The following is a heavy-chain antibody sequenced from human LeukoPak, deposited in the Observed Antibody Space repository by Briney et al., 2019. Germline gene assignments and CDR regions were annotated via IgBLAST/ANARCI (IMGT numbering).Heavy chain of an antibody. CDR3: ARVAFVRGGPDSLHDY. CDR1: GCTFTRYG. CDR2: ISAYNGNT. J-gene: IGHJ4*02. Sequence: ASVKVSCKASGCTFTRYGIRWVRQAPGQGLEWMGWISAYNGNTNYAQKLQGRVTMTTDTSTSTAYMELRSLRSDDTALYSCARVAFVRGGPDSLHDYWGQGTLVTVSS. V-gene: IGHV1-18*01. D-gene: IGHD3-10*01.